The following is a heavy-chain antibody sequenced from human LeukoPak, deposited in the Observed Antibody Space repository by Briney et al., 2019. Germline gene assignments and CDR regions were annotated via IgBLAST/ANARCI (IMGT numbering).Heavy chain of an antibody. J-gene: IGHJ4*02. CDR1: GGSISSGGYS. D-gene: IGHD6-13*01. V-gene: IGHV4-31*11. Sequence: PSETLSLTCAVSGGSISSGGYSWSWIRQPPGKGLEWIGYIYYSGSTYYNPSLKSRVTISVDTSKNQFSLKLSSVTAADTAVYYCARDHRYSSSWYYFDYWGQGTLVTVSS. CDR3: ARDHRYSSSWYYFDY. CDR2: IYYSGST.